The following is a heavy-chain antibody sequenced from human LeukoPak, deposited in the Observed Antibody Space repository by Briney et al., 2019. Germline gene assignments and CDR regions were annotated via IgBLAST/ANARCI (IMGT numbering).Heavy chain of an antibody. D-gene: IGHD5-24*01. J-gene: IGHJ4*02. CDR1: GGSISSSNW. Sequence: PSETLSLTCAVSGGSISSSNWWSWVRQPPGKGLEWIGEIYHSGSTNYNPSLKSRVTISVDTSKNQFSLKLSSVTAADTAVYYCARVKMATIKGVIDYWGQGTLVTVSS. V-gene: IGHV4-4*02. CDR2: IYHSGST. CDR3: ARVKMATIKGVIDY.